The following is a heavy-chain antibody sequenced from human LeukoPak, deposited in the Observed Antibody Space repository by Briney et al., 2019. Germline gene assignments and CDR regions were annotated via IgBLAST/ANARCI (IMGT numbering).Heavy chain of an antibody. CDR2: IKQDGSEK. J-gene: IGHJ4*02. V-gene: IGHV3-7*01. CDR3: ARELRFLEWLLLEGLASIDY. D-gene: IGHD3-3*01. CDR1: GFTFSSYW. Sequence: GGSLRLSCAASGFTFSSYWMSWVRQAPGKGLEWVANIKQDGSEKYYVDSVKGRFTISRDNAKNSLYLQMNSLRAEDTAVYYCARELRFLEWLLLEGLASIDYWGQGTLVTVSS.